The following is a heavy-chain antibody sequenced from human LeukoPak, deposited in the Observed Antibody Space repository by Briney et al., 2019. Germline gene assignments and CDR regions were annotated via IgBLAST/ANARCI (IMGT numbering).Heavy chain of an antibody. D-gene: IGHD6-19*01. CDR1: GYTFTGYY. CDR2: INPNSGGT. V-gene: IGHV1-2*02. Sequence: ASVKVSCKASGYTFTGYYMHWVRQAPGQGLEWMGWINPNSGGTNYAQKFQGRVTMTRDTSISTAYMELSRLRSDDTAVYYCARDPGVAVAVTGEYYFDYWGQGTLVTVPS. CDR3: ARDPGVAVAVTGEYYFDY. J-gene: IGHJ4*02.